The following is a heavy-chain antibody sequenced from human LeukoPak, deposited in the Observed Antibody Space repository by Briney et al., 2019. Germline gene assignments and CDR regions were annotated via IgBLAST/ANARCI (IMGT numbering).Heavy chain of an antibody. CDR2: IYHSGST. V-gene: IGHV4-38-2*02. Sequence: PAETLSLTCTVSGYSISSGYYWGWIRQPPGKGLEWIGIIYHSGSTYYNPSLKSRVTISVDTSKNQFSLKLSSVTAADTAVYYCARGAWYYYGSGSYSPFDYWGQGTLVTVSS. D-gene: IGHD3-10*01. CDR3: ARGAWYYYGSGSYSPFDY. CDR1: GYSISSGYY. J-gene: IGHJ4*02.